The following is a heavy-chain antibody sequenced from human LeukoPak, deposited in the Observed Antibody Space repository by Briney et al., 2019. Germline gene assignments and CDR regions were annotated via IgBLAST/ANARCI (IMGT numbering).Heavy chain of an antibody. Sequence: PGGSLRLSCAASGFTFSSYGMHWVRQAPGKGLEWVAFIRYDGSNKYYADSVKGRFTISRDNSKNTLYLQMNSLRAEDTAVYYCAKAPNIPFGVVTYYFDYWGQGTLVTVSS. CDR3: AKAPNIPFGVVTYYFDY. J-gene: IGHJ4*02. D-gene: IGHD3-3*01. V-gene: IGHV3-30*02. CDR1: GFTFSSYG. CDR2: IRYDGSNK.